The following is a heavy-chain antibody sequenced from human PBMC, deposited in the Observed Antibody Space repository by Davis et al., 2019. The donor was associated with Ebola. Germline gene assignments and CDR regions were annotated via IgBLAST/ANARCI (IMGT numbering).Heavy chain of an antibody. CDR1: GYRFSNYW. D-gene: IGHD2-21*02. Sequence: GESLKISCQGSGYRFSNYWITWVRQMPGRGLEWMGRIDPRDSYASYSPSFQGHVTFSVDRSTSSVYLQWSSLKASDTAVYYCARGGVAYCGGDCWFDPWGQGTLVTVSS. J-gene: IGHJ5*02. CDR3: ARGGVAYCGGDCWFDP. CDR2: IDPRDSYA. V-gene: IGHV5-10-1*01.